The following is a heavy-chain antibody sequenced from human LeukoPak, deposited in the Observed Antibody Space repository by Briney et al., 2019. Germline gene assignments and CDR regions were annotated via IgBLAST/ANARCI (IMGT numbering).Heavy chain of an antibody. D-gene: IGHD2-8*02. CDR3: ARVNRVRVPGGAGYYYYMEV. CDR2: IYDSGNT. CDR1: GSSISSWY. J-gene: IGHJ6*03. Sequence: SETLSLTCTVSGSSISSWYWSWIRQPPGKGLEWIGYIYDSGNTNYNPSLKTRVTISADTSKNQFSLKLSSVTAADTAVYYCARVNRVRVPGGAGYYYYMEVWGKGTTVTVSS. V-gene: IGHV4-59*01.